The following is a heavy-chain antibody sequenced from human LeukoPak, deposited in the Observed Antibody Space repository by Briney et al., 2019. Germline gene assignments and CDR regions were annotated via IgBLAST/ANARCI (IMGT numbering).Heavy chain of an antibody. J-gene: IGHJ4*02. CDR1: GGSISSGSYY. D-gene: IGHD3-9*01. CDR2: IYYSGST. V-gene: IGHV4-39*07. CDR3: ARDTRDILTASG. Sequence: SETLSLTCTVSGGSISSGSYYWGWIRQPPGKGLEWIGSIYYSGSTYYNPSLKSRVTISVDTSKNQFSLKLSSVTAADTAVYYCARDTRDILTASGWGQGTLVTVSS.